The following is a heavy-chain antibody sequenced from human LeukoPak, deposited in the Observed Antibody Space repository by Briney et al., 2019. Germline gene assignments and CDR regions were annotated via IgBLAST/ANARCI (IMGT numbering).Heavy chain of an antibody. CDR2: IKEDGSEK. V-gene: IGHV3-7*05. Sequence: GGSLRLSCATSGFTFDSYWMGWVRQAPGKGLEWVANIKEDGSEKYYVDSVKGRFTISRDNAKNSVYLQMNSLRAEDTAVYYCAREIGSAARGRWGQGTLVTVSS. CDR3: AREIGSAARGR. J-gene: IGHJ4*02. CDR1: GFTFDSYW. D-gene: IGHD6-13*01.